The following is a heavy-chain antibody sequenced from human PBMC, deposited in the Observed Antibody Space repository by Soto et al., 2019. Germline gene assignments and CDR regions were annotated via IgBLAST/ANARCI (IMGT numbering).Heavy chain of an antibody. Sequence: GXSVKVSCTASGYPFTGYYMHWVRQAPGQGLEWMGWINPNSGGTNYAQKFQGWVTMTRDTSISTAYMELSRLRSDDTAVYYCARGLLDPGVDYGMDVWGQGTTVTVSS. CDR2: INPNSGGT. V-gene: IGHV1-2*04. D-gene: IGHD3-3*01. CDR1: GYPFTGYY. CDR3: ARGLLDPGVDYGMDV. J-gene: IGHJ6*02.